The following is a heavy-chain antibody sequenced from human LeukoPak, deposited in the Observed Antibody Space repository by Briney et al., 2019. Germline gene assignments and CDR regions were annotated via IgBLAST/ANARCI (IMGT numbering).Heavy chain of an antibody. Sequence: SETLSLTCTVSGGSISSYYWSWIRQPPGKGLEWIGYIYYSGSTNYNPSLKSRVTISVDTSKNQFSLKLSSVTAADTAVYYCARVYDILTGYSPDYGMDVWGQGTTVTVSS. CDR2: IYYSGST. D-gene: IGHD3-9*01. CDR3: ARVYDILTGYSPDYGMDV. J-gene: IGHJ6*02. V-gene: IGHV4-59*01. CDR1: GGSISSYY.